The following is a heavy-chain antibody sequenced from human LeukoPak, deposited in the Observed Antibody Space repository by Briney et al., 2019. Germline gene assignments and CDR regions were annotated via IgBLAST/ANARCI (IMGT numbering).Heavy chain of an antibody. J-gene: IGHJ4*02. Sequence: GGSLRLSCAASGFTFSSYAMSWVRQAPGKGLEWVSAISGSGGSTYYADSVKGRFTISADSARNSLYLQMNSLRPEDTALYYCAKNSGWLQLGDWGQGTLVTVSS. V-gene: IGHV3-23*01. CDR3: AKNSGWLQLGD. CDR2: ISGSGGST. D-gene: IGHD5-24*01. CDR1: GFTFSSYA.